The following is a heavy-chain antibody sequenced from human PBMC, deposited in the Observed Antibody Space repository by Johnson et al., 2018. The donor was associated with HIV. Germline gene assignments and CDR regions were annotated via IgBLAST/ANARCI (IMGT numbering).Heavy chain of an antibody. D-gene: IGHD2-21*01. V-gene: IGHV3-30*04. CDR2: ISYDGSKK. CDR3: AKGDPVEGDVDDAFDI. J-gene: IGHJ3*02. CDR1: GFTFNNYA. Sequence: QVQLVESGGGVVQPGGSLRLSCAASGFTFNNYAMHWVRQAPGKGLEWVAVISYDGSKKYYADSVKGRFTISRDNYKDTLYLQMNSLRAEDTAVYYCAKGDPVEGDVDDAFDIWGQGTMVTVSS.